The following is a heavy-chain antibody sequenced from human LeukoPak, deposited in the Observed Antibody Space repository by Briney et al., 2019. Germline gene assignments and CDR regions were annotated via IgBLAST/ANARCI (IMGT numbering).Heavy chain of an antibody. CDR1: GFDFSSNW. CDR3: AKDHYWSIDY. CDR2: IKGDGIST. Sequence: GGSLRLSCAASGFDFSSNWMHWVRHAPGQGLVWVSRIKGDGISTNYADSVKGRFTISRDIAKNTLYLQMNSLRAEDTGVYYCAKDHYWSIDYWGRGTLVTVS. V-gene: IGHV3-74*01. D-gene: IGHD3-3*01. J-gene: IGHJ4*02.